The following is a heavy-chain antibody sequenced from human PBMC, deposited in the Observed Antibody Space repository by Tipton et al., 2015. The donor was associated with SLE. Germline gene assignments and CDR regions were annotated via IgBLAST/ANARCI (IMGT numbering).Heavy chain of an antibody. CDR3: ARHLRKWGGYYFDY. D-gene: IGHD3-16*01. J-gene: IGHJ4*02. CDR1: GYSISSGCY. CDR2: IYHSGST. V-gene: IGHV4-38-2*01. Sequence: TLSLTCAVSGYSISSGCYWGWVRQPPGKGLEWIGSIYHSGSTYYNPSLKSRVAMSVDTSKNHFSLKLSSVTAADTAVYYCARHLRKWGGYYFDYVGQGTLVTVSS.